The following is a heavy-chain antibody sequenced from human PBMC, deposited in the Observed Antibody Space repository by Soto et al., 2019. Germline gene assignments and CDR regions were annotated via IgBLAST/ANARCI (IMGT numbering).Heavy chain of an antibody. J-gene: IGHJ3*02. V-gene: IGHV1-18*01. CDR3: AIRDSPRHNGATAFDI. D-gene: IGHD3-3*02. CDR1: GYTFTSYG. CDR2: ISAYNGKT. Sequence: QVQLVQSGAEVKKPGASVKVSCKASGYTFTSYGISWVRQAPGQGLEWMGWISAYNGKTNYAQKLQCRVTMTTDTSTSKAYMELRSLGSDDTAVYYCAIRDSPRHNGATAFDIWGQGTMVTVSS.